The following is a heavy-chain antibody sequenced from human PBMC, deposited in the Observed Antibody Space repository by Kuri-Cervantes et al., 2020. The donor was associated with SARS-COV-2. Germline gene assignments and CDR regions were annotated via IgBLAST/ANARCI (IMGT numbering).Heavy chain of an antibody. Sequence: SETLSLTCTVSGGTISSYYWSWIRQPPGKGLEWIGTIRSSGNTNYNPSLKSRVSISVDTSADQLSLKLRSVTVADTGVYYCARLDIPSTDEAFFFYGLDVWGQGTTVTCYS. CDR3: ARLDIPSTDEAFFFYGLDV. CDR1: GGTISSYY. CDR2: IRSSGNT. D-gene: IGHD5-12*01. J-gene: IGHJ6*01. V-gene: IGHV4-4*08.